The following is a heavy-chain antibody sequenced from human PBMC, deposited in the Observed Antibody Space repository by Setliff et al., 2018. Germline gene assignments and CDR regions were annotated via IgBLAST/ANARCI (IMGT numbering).Heavy chain of an antibody. D-gene: IGHD3-10*01. V-gene: IGHV3-30*03. CDR2: ISWDGTKT. Sequence: SCVASGYTFSSYAIHWVRQAPGKGLEWVALISWDGTKTSYADSVRGRFTISRYGSKNSLYLQMYSLKSDDTAVYYCVRAVVIRGSKPLDSWGQGTLVTVSA. CDR1: GYTFSSYA. J-gene: IGHJ4*02. CDR3: VRAVVIRGSKPLDS.